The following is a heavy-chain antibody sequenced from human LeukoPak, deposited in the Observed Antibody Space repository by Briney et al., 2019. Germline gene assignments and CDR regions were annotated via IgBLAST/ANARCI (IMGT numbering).Heavy chain of an antibody. V-gene: IGHV3-48*01. Sequence: PGGSLRLSCAASGFTFSYYSMNWVRQAPGKGLEWVSYISSSSSTIYYAGSVKGRFTISRDNAKNSLYLQMKSLRAEDTAVYYCAREALIFGVVIDAFDIWGQGTMVTVSS. J-gene: IGHJ3*02. CDR1: GFTFSYYS. CDR3: AREALIFGVVIDAFDI. CDR2: ISSSSSTI. D-gene: IGHD3-3*01.